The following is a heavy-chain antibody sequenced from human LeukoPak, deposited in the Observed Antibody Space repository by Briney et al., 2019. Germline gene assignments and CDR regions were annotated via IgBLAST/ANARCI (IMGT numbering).Heavy chain of an antibody. CDR2: IYYSGST. J-gene: IGHJ4*02. Sequence: SETLSLTCTVSGGSISSGGYYWSWIRQHPGKGLEWIGYIYYSGSTNYNPSLKSRVTISVDTSKNQFSLKLSSVTAADTAVYYCAGQGAYYYDSSGYYPYWGQGTLVTVSS. CDR1: GGSISSGGYY. CDR3: AGQGAYYYDSSGYYPY. D-gene: IGHD3-22*01. V-gene: IGHV4-61*08.